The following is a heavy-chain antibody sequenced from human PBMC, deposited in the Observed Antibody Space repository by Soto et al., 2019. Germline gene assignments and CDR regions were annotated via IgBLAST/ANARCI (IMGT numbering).Heavy chain of an antibody. V-gene: IGHV4-59*01. CDR2: IFYSGST. Sequence: SETLSLTCTVSGVSISNYYWSWVRQPPGRGLEWIGHIFYSGSTNYNPALKSRVTISVDTSKSQFSLKLSSVTAADTAVYYCAKDSGYNYGYFRWFDPWGQGTLVTVSS. CDR3: AKDSGYNYGYFRWFDP. D-gene: IGHD5-18*01. J-gene: IGHJ5*02. CDR1: GVSISNYY.